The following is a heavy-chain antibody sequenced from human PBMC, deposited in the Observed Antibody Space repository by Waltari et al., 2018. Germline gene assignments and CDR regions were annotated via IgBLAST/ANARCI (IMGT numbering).Heavy chain of an antibody. V-gene: IGHV1-69*02. D-gene: IGHD6-13*01. CDR3: ARYSTYTGNNWFDP. CDR1: GGTFSSYT. Sequence: QVQLVQSGAEVKKPGSSVKVSCKASGGTFSSYTISWVRQAPGQGLEWMGRIIPILGIANYEQKFQGRVTITADKSTSTAYMELSSLRSEDTAVYYCARYSTYTGNNWFDPWGQGTLVTVSS. CDR2: IIPILGIA. J-gene: IGHJ5*02.